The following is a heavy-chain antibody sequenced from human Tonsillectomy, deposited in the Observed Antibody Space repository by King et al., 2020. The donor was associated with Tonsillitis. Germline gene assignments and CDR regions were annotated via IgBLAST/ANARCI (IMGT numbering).Heavy chain of an antibody. J-gene: IGHJ5*02. Sequence: QLVQSGAEVKKPGASVKVSCKASGYSFSCYGITWVRQAPGQGLEWMGWISGYNGITNHAQKLQGRVTMTIDTFTSTAYMELRSLRFDDTAVYYCARSRDLVTGYFDNWFDPWGQGTLVTVSS. CDR3: ARSRDLVTGYFDNWFDP. V-gene: IGHV1-18*01. CDR2: ISGYNGIT. CDR1: GYSFSCYG. D-gene: IGHD3-9*01.